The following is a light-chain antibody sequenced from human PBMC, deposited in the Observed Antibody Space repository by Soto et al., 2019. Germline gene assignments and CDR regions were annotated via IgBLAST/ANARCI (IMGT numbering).Light chain of an antibody. J-gene: IGKJ2*01. CDR2: DSS. V-gene: IGKV3-20*01. Sequence: EIVLTQSPGTLSLSPGERATLSCRASQSVSNSYLAWYQQKPGQAPRLLIYDSSSRATGIPDRFSGSRSGTDLTLTISRLEPEDFAVYYCQQYHNSQYTFGQGTKPEIK. CDR3: QQYHNSQYT. CDR1: QSVSNSY.